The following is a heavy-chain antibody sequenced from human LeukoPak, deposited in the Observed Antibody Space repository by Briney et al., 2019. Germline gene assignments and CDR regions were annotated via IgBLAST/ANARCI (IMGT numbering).Heavy chain of an antibody. CDR2: ISYDGSNK. J-gene: IGHJ6*03. CDR3: ARFKNCDFWSGSLNYYYYYMDV. CDR1: GFTFSSYA. V-gene: IGHV3-30*04. Sequence: PGGSLRLSCAASGFTFSSYAMHWVRQAPGKGLEWVAVISYDGSNKYYADSLKGRFTISRDNAKNSLYLQMNSLRAEDTAVYYCARFKNCDFWSGSLNYYYYYMDVWGKGTTVTVSS. D-gene: IGHD3-3*01.